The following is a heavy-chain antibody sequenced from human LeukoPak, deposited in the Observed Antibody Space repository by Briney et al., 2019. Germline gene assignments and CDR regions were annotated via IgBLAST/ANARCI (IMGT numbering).Heavy chain of an antibody. D-gene: IGHD3-16*01. CDR1: GGSLSSGSYY. CDR2: IYTSGNT. Sequence: SQTLSLTCTVSGGSLSSGSYYWCWIRQPAGKGLEWIGRIYTSGNTYYNPSLKSRVTISVDTSKNQFSLKLSSVTAADTAVYYCARRTSESWGYFDYWGQGTLVTVSS. J-gene: IGHJ4*02. V-gene: IGHV4-61*02. CDR3: ARRTSESWGYFDY.